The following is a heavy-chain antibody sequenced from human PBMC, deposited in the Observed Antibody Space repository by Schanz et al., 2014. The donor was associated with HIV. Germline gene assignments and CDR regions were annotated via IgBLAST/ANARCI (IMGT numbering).Heavy chain of an antibody. CDR2: ISGGSGST. CDR1: GLTFSTYA. J-gene: IGHJ6*02. V-gene: IGHV3-23*01. Sequence: EVQLLESGGGLVQPGGSLRLSCEASGLTFSTYAMSWVRQAPGKGLEWVSSISGGSGSTFYADSVKGRFTISRVNSKNTLYLQMNSLRAEDTAIYYCAKTSITLGMDVWGQGTTVTVSS. D-gene: IGHD1-20*01. CDR3: AKTSITLGMDV.